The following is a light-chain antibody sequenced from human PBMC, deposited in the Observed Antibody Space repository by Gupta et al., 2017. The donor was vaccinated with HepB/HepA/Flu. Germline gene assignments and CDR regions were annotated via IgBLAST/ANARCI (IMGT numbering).Light chain of an antibody. CDR1: ESLLHSNGYYY. CDR3: RQALQTPRT. V-gene: IGKV2-28*01. J-gene: IGKJ2*02. Sequence: DVVMTQSPLSLPVTPGEPASISCRSSESLLHSNGYYYLDWYLQKPGQSPQLLMYLTSKRASGVPDRFSGSGSGTDYTLKISRVEAEDVGVYYCRQALQTPRTFGQGTKLEIK. CDR2: LTS.